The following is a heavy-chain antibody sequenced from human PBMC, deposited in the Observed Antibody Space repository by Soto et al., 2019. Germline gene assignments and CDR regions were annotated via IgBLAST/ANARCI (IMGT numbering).Heavy chain of an antibody. CDR2: FDPEDGET. Sequence: ASVKVSCKVSGYTLTELSMHWVRQAPGKGLEWMGGFDPEDGETIYAQKFQGRVTMTEDTSTDTAYMELSSLRSEDTAVYYCATGWRSHYCGDYVDYWGQGTLVTVSS. V-gene: IGHV1-24*01. J-gene: IGHJ4*02. CDR1: GYTLTELS. D-gene: IGHD4-17*01. CDR3: ATGWRSHYCGDYVDY.